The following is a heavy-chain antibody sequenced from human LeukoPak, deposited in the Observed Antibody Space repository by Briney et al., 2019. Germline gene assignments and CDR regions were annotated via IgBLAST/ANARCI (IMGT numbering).Heavy chain of an antibody. V-gene: IGHV1-18*04. Sequence: ASVKVSCKASGYAFTSYGISWVQQAPGQGLEWMGWISAYNGNTNYAQKLQGRVTMTTDTSTSTAYMELRSLRSDDTAVYYCARKFLGYCSSTSCLYGMDVWGKGTTVTVSS. CDR1: GYAFTSYG. CDR2: ISAYNGNT. D-gene: IGHD2-2*01. CDR3: ARKFLGYCSSTSCLYGMDV. J-gene: IGHJ6*04.